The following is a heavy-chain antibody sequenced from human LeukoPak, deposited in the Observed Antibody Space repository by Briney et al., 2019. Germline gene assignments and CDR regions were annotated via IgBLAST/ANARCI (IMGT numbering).Heavy chain of an antibody. J-gene: IGHJ4*02. CDR2: LSGGGAVT. CDR1: GFTFSSYA. CDR3: AKEPRVATIEIFDY. V-gene: IGHV3-23*01. D-gene: IGHD5-12*01. Sequence: RMSLRLSCAASGFTFSSYAMSWVRQAPGKGLEWLSSLSGGGAVTYYADSVKGRFTISRDNSKNTVYLQMNSLRAEDTAVYYCAKEPRVATIEIFDYWGQGTLVTVSS.